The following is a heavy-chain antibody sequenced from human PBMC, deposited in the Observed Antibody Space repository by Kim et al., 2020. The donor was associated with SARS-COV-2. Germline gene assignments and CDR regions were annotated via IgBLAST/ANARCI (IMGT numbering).Heavy chain of an antibody. D-gene: IGHD3-9*01. Sequence: ASVKVSCKASGYTFTNYALQWVRQAPGQRLEWMGWINAGNGNTKYSQKFQGRVTITRDTSASTAYMELSSLRSEDTAVYYCARDYDILTGYFIGPGYWGQGTLVTVSS. J-gene: IGHJ4*02. CDR3: ARDYDILTGYFIGPGY. CDR1: GYTFTNYA. CDR2: INAGNGNT. V-gene: IGHV1-3*01.